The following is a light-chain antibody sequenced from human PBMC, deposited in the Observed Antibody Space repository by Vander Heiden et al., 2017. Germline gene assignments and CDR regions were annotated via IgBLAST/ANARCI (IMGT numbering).Light chain of an antibody. J-gene: IGLJ2*01. Sequence: QSVLTQPPSVSGAPGQRVTIPCTGSSPNIGAGYDVHWYQQLPGTAPKLLIYGNSKRPSGVPDRFSGSKSGTSASLAITGLQAEDEADYYCQSYDSSLSGVVFGGGTKLTVL. CDR1: SPNIGAGYD. V-gene: IGLV1-40*01. CDR2: GNS. CDR3: QSYDSSLSGVV.